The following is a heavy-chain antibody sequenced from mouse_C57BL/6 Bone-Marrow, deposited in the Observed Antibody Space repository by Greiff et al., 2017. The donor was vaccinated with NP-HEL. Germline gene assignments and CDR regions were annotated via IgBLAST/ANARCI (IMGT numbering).Heavy chain of an antibody. D-gene: IGHD2-12*01. V-gene: IGHV5-17*01. CDR1: GFTFSDYG. J-gene: IGHJ1*03. CDR3: ARLLLLYFDV. CDR2: ISSGSSTI. Sequence: EVKVVESGGGLVKPGGSLKLSCAASGFTFSDYGMHWVRQAPETGLEWVAYISSGSSTIYYADTVKGRFTISRDNAKNTLFLQMTSLRSEDTAMYYCARLLLLYFDVWGTGTTVTVSS.